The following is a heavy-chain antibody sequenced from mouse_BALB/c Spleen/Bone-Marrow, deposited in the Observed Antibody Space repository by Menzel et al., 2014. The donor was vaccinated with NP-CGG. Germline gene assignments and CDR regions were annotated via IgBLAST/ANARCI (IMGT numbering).Heavy chain of an antibody. CDR2: LNPGSGGT. D-gene: IGHD2-1*01. V-gene: IGHV1-54*01. J-gene: IGHJ2*01. CDR1: GYAFTNYL. CDR3: ARRIYYAMGY. Sequence: QVQLKQSGAELVRPGTSVKVSCKASGYAFTNYLIEWVKQRPGQGLERIGVLNPGSGGTNYNEKFKGKATLTADKSSSSAYMQLSSLTSDDSAVYFCARRIYYAMGYWGQGTTLTVSS.